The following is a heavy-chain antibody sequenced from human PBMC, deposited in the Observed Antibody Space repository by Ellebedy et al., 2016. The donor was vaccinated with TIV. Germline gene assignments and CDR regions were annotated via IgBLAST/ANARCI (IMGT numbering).Heavy chain of an antibody. CDR1: GGSISSGGYY. D-gene: IGHD1-26*01. J-gene: IGHJ6*02. V-gene: IGHV4-31*03. CDR2: IYYSGST. Sequence: SETLSLTXTVSGGSISSGGYYWSWIRQHPGKGLEWIGYIYYSGSTYYNPSLKSRVTISVDTSKNQFSLKLSSVTAADTAVYYCARDSRNGWAVGGMDVWGQGTTVTVSS. CDR3: ARDSRNGWAVGGMDV.